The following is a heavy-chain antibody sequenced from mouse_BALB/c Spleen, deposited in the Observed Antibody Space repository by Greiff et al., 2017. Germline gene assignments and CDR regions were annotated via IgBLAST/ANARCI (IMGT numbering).Heavy chain of an antibody. CDR2: IYPGDGDT. Sequence: QVQLQQSGAELVRPGSSVKISCKASGYAFSSYWMNWVKQRPGQGLEWIGQIYPGDGDTNYNGKFKGKATLTADKSSSTAYMQLSSLTSEDSAVYFCAGYGNYVPYAMDYWGQGISVTVSS. J-gene: IGHJ4*01. V-gene: IGHV1-80*01. CDR3: AGYGNYVPYAMDY. CDR1: GYAFSSYW. D-gene: IGHD2-10*02.